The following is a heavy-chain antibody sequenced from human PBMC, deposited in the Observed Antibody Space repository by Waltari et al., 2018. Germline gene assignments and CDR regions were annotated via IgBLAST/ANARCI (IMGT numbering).Heavy chain of an antibody. D-gene: IGHD3-10*01. CDR2: IYYSGST. V-gene: IGHV4-39*01. CDR3: ARPITMVRGTRDAFDI. J-gene: IGHJ3*02. Sequence: QLQLQESGPGLVKPSETLSLTCTVSGGSLSSSSYYWGWIRQPPGKGLEWIGSIYYSGSTYYNPSLKSRVTISVDTSKNQFSLKLSSVTAADTAVYYCARPITMVRGTRDAFDIWGQGTMVTVSS. CDR1: GGSLSSSSYY.